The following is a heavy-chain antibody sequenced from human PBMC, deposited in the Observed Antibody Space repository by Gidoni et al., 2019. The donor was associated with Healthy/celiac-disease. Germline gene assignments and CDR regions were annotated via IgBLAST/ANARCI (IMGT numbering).Heavy chain of an antibody. CDR1: GYTFTGYY. J-gene: IGHJ3*02. V-gene: IGHV1-2*06. D-gene: IGHD2-21*02. CDR2: INPNSGGT. CDR3: ARGAGDWADAFDI. Sequence: QVQLVQSGAEVKKAGASVKVSCKASGYTFTGYYMHWVRQAPGQGLEWMGRINPNSGGTSYAQKFQGRVTMTRDTSISTAYMELSRLRSDDTAVYYCARGAGDWADAFDIWGQGTMVTVSS.